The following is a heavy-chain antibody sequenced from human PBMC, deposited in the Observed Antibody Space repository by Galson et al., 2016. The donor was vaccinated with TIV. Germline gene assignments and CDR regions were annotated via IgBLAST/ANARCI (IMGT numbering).Heavy chain of an antibody. CDR2: ISGGNSNI. J-gene: IGHJ4*02. V-gene: IGHV3-21*01. D-gene: IGHD6-13*01. CDR1: GFTFSSPA. CDR3: TRVPQTYSSGGYDFDY. Sequence: SLRLSCAASGFTFSSPAMNWVRQAPGTGLELVSSISGGNSNIYYADSVKGRFTISKDNAKNSLFLQMNSLRVEDTAVYYCTRVPQTYSSGGYDFDYCGQGALVTASS.